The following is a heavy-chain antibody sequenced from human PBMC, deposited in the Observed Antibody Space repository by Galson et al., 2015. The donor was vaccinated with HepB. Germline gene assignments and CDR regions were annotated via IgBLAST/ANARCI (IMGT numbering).Heavy chain of an antibody. D-gene: IGHD3-22*01. CDR3: ARLYYYDSSGSGRDYGMDV. Sequence: SVKVSCKASGYTFTSYYMHWVRQAPGQGLEWMGIINPSGGSTSYAQKFQGRVTMTRDTSTSTVYMELSSLRSEDTAVYYCARLYYYDSSGSGRDYGMDVWGQGTTVTVSS. J-gene: IGHJ6*02. CDR2: INPSGGST. V-gene: IGHV1-46*01. CDR1: GYTFTSYY.